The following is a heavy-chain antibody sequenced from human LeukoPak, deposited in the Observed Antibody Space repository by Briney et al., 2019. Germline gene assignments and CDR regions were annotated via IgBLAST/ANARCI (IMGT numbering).Heavy chain of an antibody. V-gene: IGHV4-38-2*02. D-gene: IGHD6-19*01. J-gene: IGHJ4*02. Sequence: SETLSLTCTVSGYSISSGYYWGWIRQPPGKGLEWIGSIYHSGSTYYNPSLKSRVTISVDMSKNHFSLRLRSVTAADTAMYYCARGALYRGWSYYLDFWGQGSQVTVSS. CDR1: GYSISSGYY. CDR2: IYHSGST. CDR3: ARGALYRGWSYYLDF.